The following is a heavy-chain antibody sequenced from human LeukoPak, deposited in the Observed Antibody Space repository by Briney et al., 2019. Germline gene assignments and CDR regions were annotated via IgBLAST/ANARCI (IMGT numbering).Heavy chain of an antibody. V-gene: IGHV3-23*01. CDR3: AKDVRADCSGGSCYLPFDY. CDR1: GFTFSSYA. J-gene: IGHJ4*02. Sequence: GGSLRLSCAASGFTFSSYAMSWIRQAPGKGLEWVSAISGSGGSPYYADSVKGRFAISRDNSKNTLYLQMNSLRADDTAVYYCAKDVRADCSGGSCYLPFDYWGQGTLVTVSS. D-gene: IGHD2-15*01. CDR2: ISGSGGSP.